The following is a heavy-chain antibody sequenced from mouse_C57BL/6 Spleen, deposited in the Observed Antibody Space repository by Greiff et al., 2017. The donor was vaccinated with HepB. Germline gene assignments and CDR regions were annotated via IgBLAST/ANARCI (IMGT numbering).Heavy chain of an antibody. Sequence: VKLVESGPGLVQPSQSLSITCTVSGFSLTSYGVHWVRQSPGKGLEWLGVIWRGGSTDYNAAFMSRLSITKDNSKSQVFFKMNSLQADDTAIYYCAGGYYAYYAMDYWGQGTSVTVSS. D-gene: IGHD2-3*01. CDR2: IWRGGST. CDR3: AGGYYAYYAMDY. J-gene: IGHJ4*01. CDR1: GFSLTSYG. V-gene: IGHV2-5*01.